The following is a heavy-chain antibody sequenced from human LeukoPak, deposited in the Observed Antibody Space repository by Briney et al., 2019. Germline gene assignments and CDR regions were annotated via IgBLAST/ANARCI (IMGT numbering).Heavy chain of an antibody. J-gene: IGHJ4*02. CDR3: ARGLAYCGGDCPYYFDY. CDR1: GGSFSGYY. Sequence: SETLSLTCAVYGGSFSGYYWSWIRQPPGKGLEWIGEINHSGSTNYNPSLKSRVTVSVDTSKNQFSLKLSSVTAADTAVYYRARGLAYCGGDCPYYFDYWGQGTLVTVSS. V-gene: IGHV4-34*01. CDR2: INHSGST. D-gene: IGHD2-21*02.